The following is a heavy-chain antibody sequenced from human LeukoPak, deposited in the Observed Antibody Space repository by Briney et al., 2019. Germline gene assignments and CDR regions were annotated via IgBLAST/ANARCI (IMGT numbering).Heavy chain of an antibody. V-gene: IGHV1-3*01. CDR2: INAGNGNT. D-gene: IGHD3-22*01. Sequence: ASVKVSCKASGYTFTSYAMHWVRQAPGQRLEWMGWINAGNGNTKYSQKFQGRVTIARDTSASTAYMELSSLRSEDTAVYYCARYGDDSSGYYFDYWGQGTLVTVSS. J-gene: IGHJ4*02. CDR1: GYTFTSYA. CDR3: ARYGDDSSGYYFDY.